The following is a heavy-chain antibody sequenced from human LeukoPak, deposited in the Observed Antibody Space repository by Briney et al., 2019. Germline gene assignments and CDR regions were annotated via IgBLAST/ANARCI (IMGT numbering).Heavy chain of an antibody. CDR3: ARDHVVDGLVYDY. Sequence: PGGSLRLSCAASGFTFGTYAMSWVRQAPGKGLEWVSTIGVSVGNTYCADSVKGRFTISRDNAKNSLYLQMNSLRAEDTAVYYCARDHVVDGLVYDYWGQGALVTVSS. CDR1: GFTFGTYA. CDR2: IGVSVGNT. V-gene: IGHV3-23*01. J-gene: IGHJ4*02. D-gene: IGHD2-15*01.